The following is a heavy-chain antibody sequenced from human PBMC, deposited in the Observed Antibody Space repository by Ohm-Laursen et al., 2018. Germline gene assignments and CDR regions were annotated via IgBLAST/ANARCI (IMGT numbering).Heavy chain of an antibody. CDR1: GFTFSSYE. CDR3: ARVDYYDSSGYGGMDV. J-gene: IGHJ6*02. V-gene: IGHV3-48*03. D-gene: IGHD3-22*01. Sequence: GSLRLSCAASGFTFSSYEMNWVRQAPGKGLEWVSYISSSGSTIYYADSVKGRFTISRDNAKNSLYLQMNSLRAEDTAVYYCARVDYYDSSGYGGMDVWGQGTTVTVSS. CDR2: ISSSGSTI.